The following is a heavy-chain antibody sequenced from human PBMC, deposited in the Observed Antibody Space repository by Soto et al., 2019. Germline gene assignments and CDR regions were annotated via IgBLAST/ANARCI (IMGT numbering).Heavy chain of an antibody. V-gene: IGHV4-4*07. CDR2: IYTSGST. J-gene: IGHJ3*02. Sequence: PSETLSLTCTVSGGSISSYYWSWIRQPAGKGLEWIGRIYTSGSTNYNPSLKSRVTMSVDTSKNQFSLKLSSVAAADTAVYYCAGGDYDFWSGYWQVAFDIWGQGTMVTVSS. D-gene: IGHD3-3*01. CDR1: GGSISSYY. CDR3: AGGDYDFWSGYWQVAFDI.